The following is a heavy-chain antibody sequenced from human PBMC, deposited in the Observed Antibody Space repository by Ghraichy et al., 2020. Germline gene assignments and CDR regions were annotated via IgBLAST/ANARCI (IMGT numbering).Heavy chain of an antibody. V-gene: IGHV3-53*01. CDR1: GFTVSSNY. CDR2: IYSDGNT. D-gene: IGHD6-6*01. J-gene: IGHJ4*02. Sequence: GGSLRLSCAASGFTVSSNYMSWVRQAPGKGLEWVSAIYSDGNTYYADSVKGRFTISRDNSKNTLCLQMNSLTAEDTAVYYCARGVAARGFDYWGQGTLVTVSS. CDR3: ARGVAARGFDY.